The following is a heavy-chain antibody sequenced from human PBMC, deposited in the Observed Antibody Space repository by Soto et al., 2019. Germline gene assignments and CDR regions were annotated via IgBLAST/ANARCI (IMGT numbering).Heavy chain of an antibody. CDR1: VYNIIYYD. CDR3: ARGGTAGYDFWSNPRGDWLAY. CDR2: MSPRTGIT. J-gene: IGHJ1*01. D-gene: IGHD3-3*01. V-gene: IGHV1-8*01. Sequence: XSVQVSCEAWVYNIIYYDISGVRQTAGQGLEWMGWMSPRTGITKTTYLPDFQHRLTMAWYTSLTTAHLEVRALTSDDTAAYFCARGGTAGYDFWSNPRGDWLAYWGQGTLVTVSS.